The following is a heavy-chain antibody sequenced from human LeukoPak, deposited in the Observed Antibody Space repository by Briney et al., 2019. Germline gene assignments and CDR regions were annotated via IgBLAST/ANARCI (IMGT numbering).Heavy chain of an antibody. D-gene: IGHD2-2*01. Sequence: GGSLRPSCAASGFTFSSYWMSWVRQAPGRGLEWVANIKQDGSEKYYVDSVKGRFTISRDNAKNSLYLQMNSLRAEDTAVYYCARDSAYQLLSSLDYWGQGTLVTVSS. CDR1: GFTFSSYW. V-gene: IGHV3-7*01. J-gene: IGHJ4*02. CDR2: IKQDGSEK. CDR3: ARDSAYQLLSSLDY.